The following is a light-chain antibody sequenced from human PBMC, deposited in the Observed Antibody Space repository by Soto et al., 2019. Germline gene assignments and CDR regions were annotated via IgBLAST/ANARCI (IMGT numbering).Light chain of an antibody. J-gene: IGLJ1*01. Sequence: QSVLTQPASVSASPSQSITISCTGTSDDIGGYNYVSWYQQHPGKAPKLIIYDVSSRPSGVANRFSGSKSGTTASLTISGLQAEDEADYYCSSYTRSFTPLLFGAGTKVTVL. CDR3: SSYTRSFTPLL. V-gene: IGLV2-14*01. CDR1: SDDIGGYNY. CDR2: DVS.